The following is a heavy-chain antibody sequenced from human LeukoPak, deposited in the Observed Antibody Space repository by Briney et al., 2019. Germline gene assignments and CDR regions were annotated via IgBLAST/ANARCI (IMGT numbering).Heavy chain of an antibody. Sequence: PGGSLRLSCAASGFTFSSYGMHWVRQAPGKGLEGVAVISYDGSNKYYADSVKGRFTISRDNSKNTLYLQMNSPRAEDTAVYYCAKLVGATSATNDYWGQGTLVTVSS. CDR2: ISYDGSNK. CDR3: AKLVGATSATNDY. J-gene: IGHJ4*02. CDR1: GFTFSSYG. V-gene: IGHV3-30*18. D-gene: IGHD1-26*01.